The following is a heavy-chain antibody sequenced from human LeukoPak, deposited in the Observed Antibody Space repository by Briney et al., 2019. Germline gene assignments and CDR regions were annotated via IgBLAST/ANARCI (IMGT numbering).Heavy chain of an antibody. Sequence: AASVKVSCKASGYTFTGYYMHWVRQAPGQGLEWMGWINPNSGGTNYAQKFQGRVTMTRDTSISTAYMELSRLRSDDTAVYYCARAVSEDSSGWTVADYFDYWGQGTLVTVSS. D-gene: IGHD6-19*01. J-gene: IGHJ4*02. CDR3: ARAVSEDSSGWTVADYFDY. CDR2: INPNSGGT. V-gene: IGHV1-2*02. CDR1: GYTFTGYY.